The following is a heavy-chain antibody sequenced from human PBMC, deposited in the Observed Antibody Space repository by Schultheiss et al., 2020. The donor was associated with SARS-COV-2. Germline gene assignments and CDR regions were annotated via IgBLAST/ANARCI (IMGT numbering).Heavy chain of an antibody. CDR1: GGSFSGYY. J-gene: IGHJ6*03. CDR2: INSDVSST. D-gene: IGHD2-15*01. Sequence: ETLSLTCAVYGGSFSGYYWSWIRQPPGKGLEWVSRINSDVSSTSYADSVKGRFTISRDNAKNSLYLQMNSLRAEDTALYYCARNLPTRGYCSGGSCPYYYYYYYMDVWGKGTTVTVSS. CDR3: ARNLPTRGYCSGGSCPYYYYYYYMDV. V-gene: IGHV3-74*01.